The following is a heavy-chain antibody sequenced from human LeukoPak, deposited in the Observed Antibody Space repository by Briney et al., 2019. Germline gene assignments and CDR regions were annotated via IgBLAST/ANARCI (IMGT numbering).Heavy chain of an antibody. CDR1: GFTFSSYG. CDR2: ISYDGSNK. D-gene: IGHD6-19*01. Sequence: GGSLRLSCAASGFTFSSYGMHWARQPPGKGLEWVAVISYDGSNKYYADSVKGRLTISRDNSKNTLYLQMNSLRAEDTAVYYCAKRRYSSGGAGDYWGQGTLVTVSS. CDR3: AKRRYSSGGAGDY. V-gene: IGHV3-30*18. J-gene: IGHJ4*02.